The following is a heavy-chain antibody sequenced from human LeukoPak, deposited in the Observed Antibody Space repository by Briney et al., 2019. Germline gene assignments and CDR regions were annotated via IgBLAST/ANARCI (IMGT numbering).Heavy chain of an antibody. V-gene: IGHV6-1*01. J-gene: IGHJ4*02. CDR3: ARDGGLGLDYFDY. D-gene: IGHD3-16*01. CDR2: TYYRSKWFN. Sequence: SQTLSLTCALSGDSVSSNSAAWNWIRQSPSRGLEWLGRTYYRSKWFNDYSISVKSRIIVNPDTAKNQFSLQLTSVTPEDTAVYYCARDGGLGLDYFDYWGQGTLVTVSS. CDR1: GDSVSSNSAA.